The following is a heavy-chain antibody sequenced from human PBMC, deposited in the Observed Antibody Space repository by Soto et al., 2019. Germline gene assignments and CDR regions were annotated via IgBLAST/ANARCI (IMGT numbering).Heavy chain of an antibody. V-gene: IGHV3-23*01. J-gene: IGHJ6*02. CDR3: ANGVVPAANLPYYYDYTMDV. CDR1: GFTFDSYV. D-gene: IGHD2-2*01. CDR2: ISGSGGGT. Sequence: EVQLLESGGGLVQPGGSLRLSCAASGFTFDSYVMSWVRQAPGKGLEWVSAISGSGGGTYYADSVKGRFTISRDNSKDSLYLKMSSLSAEDTAVYYCANGVVPAANLPYYYDYTMDVGGQGTTVTVSS.